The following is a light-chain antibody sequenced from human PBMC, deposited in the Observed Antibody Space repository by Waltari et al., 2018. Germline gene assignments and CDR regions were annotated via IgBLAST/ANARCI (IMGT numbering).Light chain of an antibody. CDR1: ASDVGSYDL. CDR3: CSYSGALGFDVL. CDR2: EGS. Sequence: QSALTQPASVSGSPGQSITISCTGTASDVGSYDLVSWYQHHPGKAPKALIYEGSKRPSGVSGRFSGSRSGNTASLTIAGLQAEDEADYSCCSYSGALGFDVLFGGGTKLTVL. J-gene: IGLJ2*01. V-gene: IGLV2-23*01.